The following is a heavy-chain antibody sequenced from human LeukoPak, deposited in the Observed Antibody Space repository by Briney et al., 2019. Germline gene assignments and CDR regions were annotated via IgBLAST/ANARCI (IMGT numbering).Heavy chain of an antibody. Sequence: GGSLRLSCAASGFTFSDHYMDWVRQAPGKGLEWIGRSKSKAYNYITQYAAFVQGRLTISRDNSKNSLYLQINSLRTEDTAVYYCARDSSGQGDYWGQGTLVTVSS. D-gene: IGHD3-22*01. J-gene: IGHJ4*02. V-gene: IGHV3-72*01. CDR1: GFTFSDHY. CDR2: SKSKAYNYIT. CDR3: ARDSSGQGDY.